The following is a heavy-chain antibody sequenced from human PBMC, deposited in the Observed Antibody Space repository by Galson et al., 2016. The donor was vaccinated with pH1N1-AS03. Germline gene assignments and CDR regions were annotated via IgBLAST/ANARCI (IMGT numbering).Heavy chain of an antibody. V-gene: IGHV1-18*01. CDR3: VKDITDYDVWNGYSGGGDY. J-gene: IGHJ4*02. Sequence: SVKVSCKASGYSFINFGITWVRQAPGQGLEWVGWISAYNGNTNYAQKFLGRVSMTTDTSTSTAYRELRSLRSDDTAIYYCVKDITDYDVWNGYSGGGDYWGQGTLVTVSS. CDR2: ISAYNGNT. D-gene: IGHD3-3*01. CDR1: GYSFINFG.